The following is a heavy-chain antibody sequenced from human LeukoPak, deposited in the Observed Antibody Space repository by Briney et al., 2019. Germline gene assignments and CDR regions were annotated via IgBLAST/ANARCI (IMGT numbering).Heavy chain of an antibody. CDR2: ITWNRDNI. CDR3: ARFETTVTASYWEYGMDV. Sequence: GGSLRLSCTVSGFTFDDYAMHWVRHTPGKGLEWVAGITWNRDNIGYGDSVKGRFTISRDNAKNSLYLQMNSLRAEDTAVYYCARFETTVTASYWEYGMDVWGQGTTVTVSS. D-gene: IGHD4-17*01. CDR1: GFTFDDYA. J-gene: IGHJ6*02. V-gene: IGHV3-9*01.